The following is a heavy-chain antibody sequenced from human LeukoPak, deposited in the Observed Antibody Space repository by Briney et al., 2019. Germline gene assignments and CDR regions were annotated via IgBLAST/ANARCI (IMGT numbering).Heavy chain of an antibody. CDR1: SSSSYY. D-gene: IGHD2-15*01. CDR3: AKDPAVVAAPPSFDP. J-gene: IGHJ5*02. V-gene: IGHV3-23*01. Sequence: SSSSYYRGWIRQPPGKGLEWVSSISSGSSYIYYADSVKGRFTISRDNSKNTLYLQMNSLRAEDTAVYYCAKDPAVVAAPPSFDPWGQGTLVTVSS. CDR2: ISSGSSYI.